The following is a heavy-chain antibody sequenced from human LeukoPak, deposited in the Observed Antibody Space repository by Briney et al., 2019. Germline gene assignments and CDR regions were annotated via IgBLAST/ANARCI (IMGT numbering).Heavy chain of an antibody. CDR2: IYYSGST. Sequence: WVRQPPGKGLEWIGSIYYSGSTYYNPSLKSRATISVDTSKNQFSLKLSSVTAADTAVYYCARLGKYGDYGGAFDYWGQGTLVTVSS. J-gene: IGHJ4*02. CDR3: ARLGKYGDYGGAFDY. D-gene: IGHD4-17*01. V-gene: IGHV4-39*01.